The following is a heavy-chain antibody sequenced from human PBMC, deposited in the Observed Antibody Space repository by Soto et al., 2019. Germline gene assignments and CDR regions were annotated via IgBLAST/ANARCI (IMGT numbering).Heavy chain of an antibody. CDR1: GFTFSSYA. CDR3: KAYIVATQHYYYYGMDV. J-gene: IGHJ6*02. V-gene: IGHV3-23*01. Sequence: GGSLRLSCAASGFTFSSYAMSWVRQAPGKGLEWVSAISGSGGSTYYADSVKGRFTISRDNSKNTLYLQMNSLRAEDTAVYYCKAYIVATQHYYYYGMDVWGQGTTVTVSS. D-gene: IGHD5-12*01. CDR2: ISGSGGST.